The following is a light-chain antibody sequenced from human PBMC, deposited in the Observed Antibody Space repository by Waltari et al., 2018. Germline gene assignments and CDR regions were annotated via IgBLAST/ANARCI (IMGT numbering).Light chain of an antibody. CDR3: HSRDSSGDVL. CDR1: SLRTYY. V-gene: IGLV3-19*01. CDR2: GKN. J-gene: IGLJ2*01. Sequence: SSELTQDPAVSVALGQTVRITCQGDSLRTYYVSWFPQNPGQAPALVIYGKNNRPAGIPDRFSASSSGSTASLTIIGAQAEDEADYYCHSRDSSGDVLIGGGTKLTVV.